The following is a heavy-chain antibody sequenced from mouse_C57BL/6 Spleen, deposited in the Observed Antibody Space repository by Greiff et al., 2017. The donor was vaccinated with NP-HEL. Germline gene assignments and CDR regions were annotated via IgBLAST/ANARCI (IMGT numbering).Heavy chain of an antibody. CDR2: IYPGDGDT. J-gene: IGHJ4*01. CDR1: GYAFTSSW. Sequence: VQLQESGPELVKPGASVKISCKASGYAFTSSWMNWVKQRPGKGLEWIGRIYPGDGDTNYNGKFKGKATLTADKSSSTAYMQLSSLTSEDSAVYFCARGQLRPPYYAMDYWGQGTSVTVSS. CDR3: ARGQLRPPYYAMDY. V-gene: IGHV1-82*01. D-gene: IGHD3-2*02.